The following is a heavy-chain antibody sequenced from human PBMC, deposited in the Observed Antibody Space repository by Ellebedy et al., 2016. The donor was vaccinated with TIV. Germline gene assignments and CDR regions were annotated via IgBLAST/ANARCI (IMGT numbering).Heavy chain of an antibody. CDR3: ARGDSGSYSPVETFDI. Sequence: SVKVSXKASGGTFSSYAISWVRQAPGQGLEWMGGIIPIFGTANYAQKFQGRVTITADESTSTAYMELSSLRSEDTAVYYCARGDSGSYSPVETFDIWGQGTMVTVSS. D-gene: IGHD1-26*01. J-gene: IGHJ3*02. CDR1: GGTFSSYA. V-gene: IGHV1-69*13. CDR2: IIPIFGTA.